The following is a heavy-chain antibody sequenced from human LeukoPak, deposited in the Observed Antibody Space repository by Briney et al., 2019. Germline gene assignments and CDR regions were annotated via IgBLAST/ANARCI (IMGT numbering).Heavy chain of an antibody. J-gene: IGHJ3*02. CDR2: IVAYSGDA. CDR1: GYSFANYG. D-gene: IGHD5-18*01. CDR3: ARDPGYRPDAFDI. Sequence: GASVKVSCQASGYSFANYGISWVRQAPGQGLEWMGWIVAYSGDANYAQMFQGRVTMTTVTSTTTAYMELRSLRSDDTAVYYCARDPGYRPDAFDIWGQGTVVTVS. V-gene: IGHV1-18*01.